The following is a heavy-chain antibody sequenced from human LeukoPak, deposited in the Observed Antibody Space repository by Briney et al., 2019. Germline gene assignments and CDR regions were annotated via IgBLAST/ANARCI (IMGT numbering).Heavy chain of an antibody. CDR1: GYTFTSYD. Sequence: ASVKVSCKASGYTFTSYDINWVRQATGQGLEWMGWMNPNSGNTGYAQKFQGRVTMTRNTSISTAYMELSSLRSEDTAVYYCARYGSGSYYHYYYYMDVWGKGTTVTISS. J-gene: IGHJ6*03. CDR2: MNPNSGNT. D-gene: IGHD3-10*01. V-gene: IGHV1-8*02. CDR3: ARYGSGSYYHYYYYMDV.